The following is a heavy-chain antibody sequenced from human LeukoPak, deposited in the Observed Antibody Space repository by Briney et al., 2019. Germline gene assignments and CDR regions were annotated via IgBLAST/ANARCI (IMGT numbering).Heavy chain of an antibody. CDR2: INHSGST. J-gene: IGHJ4*02. CDR3: ARGHRRSSSFYSSIDY. D-gene: IGHD6-13*01. Sequence: SETLSLTCAVYGESFSGYSWSWIRQPPGKGLEWIGEINHSGSTNYNPSLKSRVTISVDTSKNQFSLKLSSVTAADTAVYYCARGHRRSSSFYSSIDYWGQGTLVTVSS. V-gene: IGHV4-34*01. CDR1: GESFSGYS.